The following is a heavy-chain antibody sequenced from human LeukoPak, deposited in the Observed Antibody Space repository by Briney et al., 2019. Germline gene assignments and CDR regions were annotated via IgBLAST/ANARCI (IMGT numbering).Heavy chain of an antibody. J-gene: IGHJ4*02. V-gene: IGHV4-34*01. D-gene: IGHD3-10*01. CDR3: ASHGSGSYYNPGYFDY. CDR1: GGSFSGYY. Sequence: PSETLSLTCAVYGGSFSGYYWSWIRQPPGKGLEGIGEINHSGSTNYNPSLKCRVTISVDTSKNQFSLKLSSVTAADTAVYYCASHGSGSYYNPGYFDYWGQGTLVTVSS. CDR2: INHSGST.